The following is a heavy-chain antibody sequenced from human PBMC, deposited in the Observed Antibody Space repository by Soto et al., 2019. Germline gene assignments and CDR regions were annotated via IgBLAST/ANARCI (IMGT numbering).Heavy chain of an antibody. CDR2: IIPIFGTA. CDR1: GGTFSSYA. J-gene: IGHJ5*02. CDR3: ARDLGVAAAANWFDP. V-gene: IGHV1-69*06. Sequence: GASVKVSCKASGGTFSSYAISLVRQAPGQGLEWMGGIIPIFGTANYAQKFQGRVTITADKSTSTAYMELSSLRSEDTAVYYCARDLGVAAAANWFDPWGQGTLVTVSS. D-gene: IGHD6-13*01.